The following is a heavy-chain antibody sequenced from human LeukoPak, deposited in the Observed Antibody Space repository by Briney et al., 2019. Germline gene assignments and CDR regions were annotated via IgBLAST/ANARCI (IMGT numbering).Heavy chain of an antibody. CDR1: GCTYSYFA. D-gene: IGHD3-3*01. Sequence: SVKVSCKASGCTYSYFAINWVRQAPGQGLEWMGGIIPLCGSSNYTHKFQGRVTFSADKSTNTVYMHLNSLRFEDTAVYYCARNHNYTDHYNHMDVWGRGTAITVSS. J-gene: IGHJ6*03. CDR3: ARNHNYTDHYNHMDV. V-gene: IGHV1-69*06. CDR2: IIPLCGSS.